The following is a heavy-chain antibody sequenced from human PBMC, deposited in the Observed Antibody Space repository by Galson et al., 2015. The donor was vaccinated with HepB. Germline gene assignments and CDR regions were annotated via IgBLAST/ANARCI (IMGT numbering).Heavy chain of an antibody. V-gene: IGHV1-8*01. CDR2: MNPNSGNT. D-gene: IGHD3-10*01. CDR1: GYTFTSYD. CDR3: ARAVRGRGYYYYMDV. Sequence: SVKVSCKASGYTFTSYDINWVRQATGQGLEWMGWMNPNSGNTGYAQKFQGRVTMTRNTSISTAYMELSSLRSEDTAVYYCARAVRGRGYYYYMDVWGKGTTVTVSS. J-gene: IGHJ6*03.